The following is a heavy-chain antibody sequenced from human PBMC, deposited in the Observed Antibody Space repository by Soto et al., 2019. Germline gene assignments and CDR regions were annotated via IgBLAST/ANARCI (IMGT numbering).Heavy chain of an antibody. CDR3: AKDGGVSSWKYCSGGSCYYYYMDV. Sequence: SLRLSCAASGFTFSSYAMSWVHQAPGKGLEWVSALSGSGDTTYHADSVKGRFSISRDNSKNTVYLQMSSLRAEDTAVYYCAKDGGVSSWKYCSGGSCYYYYMDVWGKGTTVTVSS. D-gene: IGHD2-15*01. CDR2: LSGSGDTT. V-gene: IGHV3-23*01. CDR1: GFTFSSYA. J-gene: IGHJ6*03.